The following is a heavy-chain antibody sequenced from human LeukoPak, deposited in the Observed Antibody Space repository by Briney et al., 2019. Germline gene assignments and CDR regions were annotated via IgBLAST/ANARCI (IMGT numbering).Heavy chain of an antibody. D-gene: IGHD2-2*01. V-gene: IGHV1-2*02. CDR3: AKARGLYCSSISCYDCDV. CDR2: INPNSGGA. Sequence: GASVKVSCKAAGYTFTAYYIHWVRQAPGQGLEWMGWINPNSGGADYASNFQGRVTLTRDTSITTAHMELSRLRSDDTAVYYCAKARGLYCSSISCYDCDVWGKGTTVTVSS. J-gene: IGHJ6*04. CDR1: GYTFTAYY.